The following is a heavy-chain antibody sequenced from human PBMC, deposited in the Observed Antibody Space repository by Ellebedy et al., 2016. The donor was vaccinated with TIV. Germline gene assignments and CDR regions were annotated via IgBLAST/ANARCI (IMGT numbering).Heavy chain of an antibody. CDR3: ARESPRRQLVFH. CDR2: IQISGST. Sequence: MPSETLSLTCTVSGGSISSYHWSWIRKPAGKGLEWIGRIQISGSTNYNPALKSRVTMSVDTSKNQFSLKLSSVTAADTAVYYCARESPRRQLVFHWGQGTLVTVSS. J-gene: IGHJ4*02. D-gene: IGHD2-8*01. CDR1: GGSISSYH. V-gene: IGHV4-4*07.